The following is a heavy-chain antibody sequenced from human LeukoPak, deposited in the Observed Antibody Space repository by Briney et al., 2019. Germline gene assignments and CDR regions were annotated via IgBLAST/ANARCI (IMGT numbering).Heavy chain of an antibody. CDR2: IYISGST. D-gene: IGHD3-10*01. CDR1: GGSFSRYY. V-gene: IGHV4-4*07. Sequence: PSETLSLTCSVSGGSFSRYYWSWIRQPAGKGVEWIGRIYISGSTNYNPSLKSRVTMSVDTSKNQFSLKLSSVTAADTAVYYCAREVRGAFDYWGQGTLVTVSS. J-gene: IGHJ4*02. CDR3: AREVRGAFDY.